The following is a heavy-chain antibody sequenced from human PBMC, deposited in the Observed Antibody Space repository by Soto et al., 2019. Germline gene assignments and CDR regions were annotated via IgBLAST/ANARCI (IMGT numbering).Heavy chain of an antibody. CDR2: IDNAGTDS. Sequence: VQLVESGGGLVQPGRSLRLSCAASGFTLSGRSMHWVRQAPGKGLVWVSGIDNAGTDSTYADSVKGRFTSSRDNAKNMLYLQMNSLRVEDTAVYYCARGWFGPDVWGKGTTVTVSS. CDR1: GFTLSGRS. CDR3: ARGWFGPDV. D-gene: IGHD3-10*01. V-gene: IGHV3-74*01. J-gene: IGHJ6*04.